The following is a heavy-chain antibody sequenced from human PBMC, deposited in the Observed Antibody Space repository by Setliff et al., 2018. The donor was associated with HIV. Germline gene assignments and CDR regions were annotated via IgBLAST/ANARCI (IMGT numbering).Heavy chain of an antibody. J-gene: IGHJ3*02. V-gene: IGHV3-30*04. CDR2: ISYDGSNK. CDR3: ARQTITLILRYFDYASDI. D-gene: IGHD3-9*01. Sequence: GGSLRLSCAASGFTFSSYAMHWVRQAPGKGLEWVAVISYDGSNKYYADSVKGRFTISRDNAKNSLYLQMNSLRAEDTAVYYCARQTITLILRYFDYASDIWGQGTMVTVSS. CDR1: GFTFSSYA.